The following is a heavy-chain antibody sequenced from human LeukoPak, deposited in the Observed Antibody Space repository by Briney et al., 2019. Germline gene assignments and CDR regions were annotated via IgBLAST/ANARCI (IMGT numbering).Heavy chain of an antibody. D-gene: IGHD1-26*01. J-gene: IGHJ3*02. CDR3: AREVVGALQDSDAFDI. V-gene: IGHV1-69*05. CDR2: IIPIFGTA. CDR1: GGTFSSYA. Sequence: SVKVSCKASGGTFSSYAISWVRQAPGQGLEWMGGIIPIFGTANYAQKFQGRVTITTDESTSTAYMELSSLRSEDTAVYYCAREVVGALQDSDAFDIWGQGTMVTVYS.